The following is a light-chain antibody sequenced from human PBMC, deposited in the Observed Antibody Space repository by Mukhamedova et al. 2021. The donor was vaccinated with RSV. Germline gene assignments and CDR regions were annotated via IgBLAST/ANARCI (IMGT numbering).Light chain of an antibody. CDR2: DVS. Sequence: GTSSDVGGYNYVSWYQQHPGKAPKLMIYDVSNRPSGVSNRFSGSKSGNTASLTISGLQAEDEADYYCSSYTSSSTPLYVFGTGT. J-gene: IGLJ1*01. V-gene: IGLV2-14*04. CDR3: SSYTSSSTPLYV. CDR1: SSDVGGYNY.